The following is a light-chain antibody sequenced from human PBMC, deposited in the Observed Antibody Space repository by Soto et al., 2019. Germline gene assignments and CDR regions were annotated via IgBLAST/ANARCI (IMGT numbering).Light chain of an antibody. CDR3: QQSYNTPALT. J-gene: IGKJ4*01. CDR1: QSISSY. CDR2: AAS. Sequence: DIQMTQSPSSLSASVGDRVTITCRASQSISSYLHWYQHKPGKAPKLLIYAASSLQSGVPSRFSGSGSGTDFTLTITSLQPEDYATYFCQQSYNTPALTFGGGTKVEIK. V-gene: IGKV1-39*01.